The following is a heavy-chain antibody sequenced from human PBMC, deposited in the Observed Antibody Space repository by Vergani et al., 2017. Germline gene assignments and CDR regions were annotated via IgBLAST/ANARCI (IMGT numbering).Heavy chain of an antibody. Sequence: QVQLVESGGGVVQPGRSLILSCAASGFTFSSYGMHWVRQAPGKGLEWVAVIWYDGSNKYYADSVKGRFTICRDNSKNTLYLQMNSLRAEDTAVYYCARRIXGDTRQQYYYYMDVWGKGTTVTVSS. D-gene: IGHD2-2*01. CDR1: GFTFSSYG. V-gene: IGHV3-33*01. CDR3: ARRIXGDTRQQYYYYMDV. CDR2: IWYDGSNK. J-gene: IGHJ6*03.